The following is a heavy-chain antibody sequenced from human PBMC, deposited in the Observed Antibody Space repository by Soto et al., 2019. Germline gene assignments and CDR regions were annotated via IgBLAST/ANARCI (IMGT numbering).Heavy chain of an antibody. J-gene: IGHJ6*03. CDR2: INPSGGST. CDR3: ARDTGRGLITWYYYYMDV. CDR1: GYTFTSYY. D-gene: IGHD3-10*01. V-gene: IGHV1-46*03. Sequence: GASVKVSCKASGYTFTSYYMHWVRQAPGQGLEWMGIINPSGGSTSYAQKFQGRVTMTRDTSTSTVYMELSSLRSEDTAVYYCARDTGRGLITWYYYYMDVWGKGTTVTVSS.